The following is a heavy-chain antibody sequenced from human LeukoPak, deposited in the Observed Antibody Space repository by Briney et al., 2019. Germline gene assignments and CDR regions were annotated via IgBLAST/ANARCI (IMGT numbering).Heavy chain of an antibody. D-gene: IGHD3-3*01. V-gene: IGHV4-4*07. J-gene: IGHJ5*02. Sequence: PSETLSLTCTVSGGSISSYYWSWIRQPAGKGLEWIGRIYTSGSTNYNPSLKSRVTMSVDTSKNQFSLKLSSVTAADTAVYYCARDRGYDFWSVNWFDPWGQGTLVTVSS. CDR2: IYTSGST. CDR1: GGSISSYY. CDR3: ARDRGYDFWSVNWFDP.